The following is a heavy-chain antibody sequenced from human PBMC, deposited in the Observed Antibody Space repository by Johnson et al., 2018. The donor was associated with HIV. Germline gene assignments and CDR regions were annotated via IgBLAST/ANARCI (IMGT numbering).Heavy chain of an antibody. J-gene: IGHJ3*02. V-gene: IGHV3-11*04. CDR1: GLSVSINY. D-gene: IGHD6-6*01. Sequence: QVQLVESGGGLIQPGGSLRLSCAVSGLSVSINYITWVRQAPGKGLEWVSYISSSGSTIYYADSVKGRFTISRDNAKNSLYLQMNSLRAEDTAVYYCAKDKEYSSSPGAFDIWGQGTMVTVSS. CDR3: AKDKEYSSSPGAFDI. CDR2: ISSSGSTI.